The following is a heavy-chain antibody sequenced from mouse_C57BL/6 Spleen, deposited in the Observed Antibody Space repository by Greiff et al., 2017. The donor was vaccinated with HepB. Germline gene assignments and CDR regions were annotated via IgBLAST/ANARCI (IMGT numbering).Heavy chain of an antibody. Sequence: EVQLVESGGDLVKPGGSLKLSCAASGFTFSSYGMSWVRQTPDKRLEWVATISSGGSYTYYPDSVKGRFTISRDNAKNTQYLQMSSLKSEDTAMYYCARQEGGDAMDYWGQGTSVTVSS. CDR2: ISSGGSYT. CDR3: ARQEGGDAMDY. V-gene: IGHV5-6*01. CDR1: GFTFSSYG. J-gene: IGHJ4*01.